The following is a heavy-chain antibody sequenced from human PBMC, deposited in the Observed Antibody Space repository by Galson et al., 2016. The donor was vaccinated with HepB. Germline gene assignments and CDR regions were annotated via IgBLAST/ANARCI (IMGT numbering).Heavy chain of an antibody. D-gene: IGHD3-10*01. Sequence: SVKVSCKASGGDFSTYTITWVRQGPGQGLEWMGGIIPNLGALNYAQRFQGRVAINADESTKTVYMELSSLRSEDTAVYYCASNYNGGWNAPAGTWGRGTLVTVTS. CDR3: ASNYNGGWNAPAGT. J-gene: IGHJ5*02. CDR1: GGDFSTYT. CDR2: IIPNLGAL. V-gene: IGHV1-69*13.